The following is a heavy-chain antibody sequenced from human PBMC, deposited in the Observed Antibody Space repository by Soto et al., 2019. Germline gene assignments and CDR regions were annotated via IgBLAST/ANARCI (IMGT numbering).Heavy chain of an antibody. CDR2: IIPNFGTA. Sequence: ASVKVSCKASGYTFSSYAISWVRQAPGQGLEWMGGIIPNFGTANYAQKFQGRVTITADESTSTAYMELSSLRSDDTAVYYCARDVTATYGTIVVVQGAFRSRGPGTLVTGFS. CDR3: ARDVTATYGTIVVVQGAFRS. CDR1: GYTFSSYA. J-gene: IGHJ4*02. D-gene: IGHD3-22*01. V-gene: IGHV1-69*13.